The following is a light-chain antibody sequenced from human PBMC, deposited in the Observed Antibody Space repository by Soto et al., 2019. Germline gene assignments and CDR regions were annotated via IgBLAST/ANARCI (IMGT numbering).Light chain of an antibody. V-gene: IGLV1-47*01. Sequence: QSVLTQPPSASGTPGQRVTISCSGSSSNIGSNYVYWYQQLPGTAPKLLIYRNNQRPSGVPDRFSGSKSGTSASLAISGLRSEHEADYYCAAWDDSLSGKVFGGGTTLTVL. J-gene: IGLJ2*01. CDR3: AAWDDSLSGKV. CDR2: RNN. CDR1: SSNIGSNY.